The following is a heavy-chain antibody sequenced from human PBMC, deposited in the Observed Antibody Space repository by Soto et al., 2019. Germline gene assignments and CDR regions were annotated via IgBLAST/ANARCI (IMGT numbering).Heavy chain of an antibody. CDR1: GYTFTSYG. J-gene: IGHJ4*02. CDR2: ISAYNGNT. D-gene: IGHD3-16*02. CDR3: ARDYDYIWGSYPLPAGPVYFDY. V-gene: IGHV1-18*01. Sequence: ASVKVSCKASGYTFTSYGISWVRQAPGQGLEWMGWISAYNGNTNYAQKLQGRVTMTTDTSTSTAYMELRSLRSDDTAVYYCARDYDYIWGSYPLPAGPVYFDYWGQGTLVTVSS.